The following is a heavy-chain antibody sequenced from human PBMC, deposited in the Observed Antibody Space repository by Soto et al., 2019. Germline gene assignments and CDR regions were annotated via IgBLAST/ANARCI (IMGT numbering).Heavy chain of an antibody. V-gene: IGHV3-48*01. D-gene: IGHD2-15*01. CDR3: ARAGGGYCSGGSCPGYYYYYYMDV. Sequence: EVQLVESGGGLVQPGGSLRLSCAASGFTFSSYSMNWVRQAPGKGLEWVSYISSSSSTIYYADSVKGRFTISRDNAKNSLYLQMNSLRAEDTAGYYCARAGGGYCSGGSCPGYYYYYYMDVWGKGTTVTVSS. CDR2: ISSSSSTI. J-gene: IGHJ6*03. CDR1: GFTFSSYS.